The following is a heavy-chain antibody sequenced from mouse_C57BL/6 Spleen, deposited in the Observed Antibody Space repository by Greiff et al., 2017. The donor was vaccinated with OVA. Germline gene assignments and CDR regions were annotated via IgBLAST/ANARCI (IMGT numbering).Heavy chain of an antibody. Sequence: ESGPGLVKPSQSLSLTCSVTGYSITSGYYWNWIRQFPGNKLEWMGYISYDGSNNYNPSLKNRISITRDTSKNQFFLKLNSVTTEDTATYYCAREGSYYYGSFDYWGKGTTLTVSS. J-gene: IGHJ2*01. V-gene: IGHV3-6*01. CDR1: GYSITSGYY. D-gene: IGHD1-1*01. CDR2: ISYDGSN. CDR3: AREGSYYYGSFDY.